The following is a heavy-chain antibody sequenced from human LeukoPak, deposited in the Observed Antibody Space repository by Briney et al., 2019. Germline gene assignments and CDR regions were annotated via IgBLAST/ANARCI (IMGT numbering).Heavy chain of an antibody. J-gene: IGHJ4*02. Sequence: GGSLRLSCAVSGFTFSSYSMHWVRQAPGKGLEWLSCIRTVTSSIYYADAVKGRFTVSRDNAKNSLYLEMNSLRAEDTAVYYCAREGLPSGATKIFDYWGQGTLVAVSS. D-gene: IGHD2-15*01. CDR1: GFTFSSYS. CDR3: AREGLPSGATKIFDY. CDR2: IRTVTSSI. V-gene: IGHV3-21*01.